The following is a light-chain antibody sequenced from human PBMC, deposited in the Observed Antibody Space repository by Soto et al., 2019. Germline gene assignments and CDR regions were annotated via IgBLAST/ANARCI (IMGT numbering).Light chain of an antibody. Sequence: QSVLSQPPSASGTPGQRVTISCSGSSSNIGRNYIYWYQQLPGTAPKLLIYGNTQRPSGVPDRFSGSKSGTSVSLAISGLRSEDEADYYCAAWDDSLRGYVFGTRTKLTVL. J-gene: IGLJ1*01. CDR3: AAWDDSLRGYV. CDR1: SSNIGRNY. V-gene: IGLV1-47*02. CDR2: GNT.